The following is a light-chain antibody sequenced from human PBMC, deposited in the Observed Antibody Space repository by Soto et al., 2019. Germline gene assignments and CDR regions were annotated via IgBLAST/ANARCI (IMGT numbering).Light chain of an antibody. CDR2: SND. J-gene: IGLJ3*02. CDR3: ATWDDSLNGWV. V-gene: IGLV1-44*01. Sequence: QAVVTQPPSASGTPGQRVIISCSGSKSNIGDNPVNWFQQFPGTAPKLLIFSNDERPSGVPERFSGSKSGASASLAISGLQSDDEADYACATWDDSLNGWVFGGGTKLTGL. CDR1: KSNIGDNP.